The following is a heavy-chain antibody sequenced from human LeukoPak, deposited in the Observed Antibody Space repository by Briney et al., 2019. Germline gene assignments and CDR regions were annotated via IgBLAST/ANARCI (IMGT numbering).Heavy chain of an antibody. Sequence: ASVKVSCKASGYTFTSYYMHWVRQAPGQGLEWMGIVNPSGGSTSYAQKFQGRVTMTRDMSTSTVYMELSSLRSEDTAVYYCARDEYYYDSSGTNWFDPWGQGTLVTVSS. CDR3: ARDEYYYDSSGTNWFDP. D-gene: IGHD3-22*01. CDR1: GYTFTSYY. CDR2: VNPSGGST. J-gene: IGHJ5*02. V-gene: IGHV1-46*01.